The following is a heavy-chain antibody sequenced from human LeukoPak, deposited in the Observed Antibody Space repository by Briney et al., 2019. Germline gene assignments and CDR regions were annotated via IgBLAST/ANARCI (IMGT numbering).Heavy chain of an antibody. J-gene: IGHJ4*02. V-gene: IGHV3-33*01. CDR2: IWYDGSNK. D-gene: IGHD6-13*01. Sequence: GGSLRLSCAAPGVTFSSYGMHWVRQAPGKGLEWVAVIWYDGSNKYYADSVKGRFTISRDNSKNTLYLQMNSLRAEDTAVYYCARERRRYSSSWSFDYWGQGTLVTVSS. CDR1: GVTFSSYG. CDR3: ARERRRYSSSWSFDY.